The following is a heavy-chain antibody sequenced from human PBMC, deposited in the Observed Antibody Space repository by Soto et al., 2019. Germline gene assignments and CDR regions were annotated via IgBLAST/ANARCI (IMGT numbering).Heavy chain of an antibody. D-gene: IGHD6-19*01. J-gene: IGHJ4*02. V-gene: IGHV1-8*01. CDR3: ASIIISSGWSYLDY. CDR1: GYTFTSYD. CDR2: MNPNSGNT. Sequence: ASVKVSCKASGYTFTSYDINWVRQATGQGLEWMGWMNPNSGNTGYAQKFQGRVTMTRNTSISTAYMELSSLRSEDTAVYYCASIIISSGWSYLDYWGQGTLVTGSS.